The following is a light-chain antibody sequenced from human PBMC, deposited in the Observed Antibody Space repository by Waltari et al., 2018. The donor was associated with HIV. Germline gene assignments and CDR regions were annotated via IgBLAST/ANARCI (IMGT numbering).Light chain of an antibody. CDR3: QAWDSSVQE. J-gene: IGLJ2*01. CDR2: QDS. V-gene: IGLV3-1*01. CDR1: TLGDKY. Sequence: SYELTQPPSVSVSPGQTASITCSGDTLGDKYACWYQQKPGQSPVLVIYQDSKRPSGIPERFSGSNSGNTATLTISGTQAMDEADYYCQAWDSSVQEFGGGTKLTVL.